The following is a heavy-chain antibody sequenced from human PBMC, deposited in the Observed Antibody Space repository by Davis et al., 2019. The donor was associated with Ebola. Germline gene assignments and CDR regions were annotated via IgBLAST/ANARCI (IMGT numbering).Heavy chain of an antibody. V-gene: IGHV1-2*02. CDR3: ARVWGGQGAFDI. CDR1: GYTFTGYY. J-gene: IGHJ3*02. Sequence: ASVTVSCKASGYTFTGYYMHWVRQAPGQGLEWMGWINPNSCGTNYAQKFQGRVTITADESTSTAYMELSSLRSEDTAVYYCARVWGGQGAFDIWGQGTMVTVSS. CDR2: INPNSCGT. D-gene: IGHD3-16*01.